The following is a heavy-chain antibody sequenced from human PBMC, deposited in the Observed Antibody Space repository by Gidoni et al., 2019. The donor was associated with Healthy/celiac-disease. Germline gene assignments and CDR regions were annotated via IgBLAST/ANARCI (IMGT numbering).Heavy chain of an antibody. CDR3: ARDRGYSSDPFDY. CDR1: RFTFSSYS. Sequence: EVQLVESGGGVVKPGVSLRPFCAASRFTFSSYSMNWVRQVPGKGLEWVSSISSGSSYIYYADSVKGRFTISRDNSKNSLYLQMNSLRAEDTAVYYCARDRGYSSDPFDYWGQGTLVTVSS. J-gene: IGHJ4*02. D-gene: IGHD6-19*01. V-gene: IGHV3-21*01. CDR2: ISSGSSYI.